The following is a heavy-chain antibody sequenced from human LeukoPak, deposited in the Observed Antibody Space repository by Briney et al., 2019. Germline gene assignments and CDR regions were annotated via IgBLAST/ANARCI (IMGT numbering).Heavy chain of an antibody. V-gene: IGHV3-30*02. Sequence: PGGSLRLSCAASGFTFSSYGMHWVRQAPGKGLEWVAFIRYDGSNKYYADSVKGRFTISRDNAKNTLYLQMNSLRVEDTAMYYCARVGREYSSSSPPDYWGQGTLVTVSS. CDR2: IRYDGSNK. J-gene: IGHJ4*02. CDR1: GFTFSSYG. D-gene: IGHD6-6*01. CDR3: ARVGREYSSSSPPDY.